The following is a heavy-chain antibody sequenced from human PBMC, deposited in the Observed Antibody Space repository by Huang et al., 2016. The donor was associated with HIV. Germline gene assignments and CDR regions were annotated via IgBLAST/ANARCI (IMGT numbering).Heavy chain of an antibody. CDR1: GFTFNTFG. J-gene: IGHJ4*02. Sequence: QVHLVESGGGVVQPGGSLRLSCAASGFTFNTFGMHWVRQAPGKVLEWVEVVRYDANNQYDEDTVKGRFTISRDNSEDTLFLLMTTVRPDDTAIYYCAKDEKQFCRGGSCYSSNIDYWGQGALVTVSS. V-gene: IGHV3-30*02. CDR3: AKDEKQFCRGGSCYSSNIDY. CDR2: VRYDANNQ. D-gene: IGHD2-15*01.